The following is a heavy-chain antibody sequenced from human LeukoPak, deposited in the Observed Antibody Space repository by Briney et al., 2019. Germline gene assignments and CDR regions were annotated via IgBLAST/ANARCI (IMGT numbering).Heavy chain of an antibody. D-gene: IGHD3-16*02. V-gene: IGHV1-2*06. CDR2: INPNSGGT. J-gene: IGHJ6*03. CDR1: GYTFTGYY. CDR3: ARDMMVNYDYVWGSYRPGYYYYYMDV. Sequence: ASVKVSCKASGYTFTGYYMHWVRQAPGQGLEWMERINPNSGGTNYAQKFQGRGTMTRDTSISTAYMELSRLRSDDTAVYYCARDMMVNYDYVWGSYRPGYYYYYMDVWGKGTTVTVSS.